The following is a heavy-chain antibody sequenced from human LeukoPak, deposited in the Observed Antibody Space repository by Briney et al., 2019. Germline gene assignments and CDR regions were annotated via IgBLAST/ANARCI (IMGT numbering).Heavy chain of an antibody. CDR2: ISSSGGST. CDR3: AKDQYGDYSLGRDY. CDR1: GFTFSSYA. J-gene: IGHJ4*02. Sequence: GGSLRLSCAASGFTFSSYAMSWVRQAPGKGLEWVSAISSSGGSTYYADSVKGRFTISRDNSKNTLYLQMNSLRAEDTAVYYCAKDQYGDYSLGRDYWGQGTLVTVSS. D-gene: IGHD4-17*01. V-gene: IGHV3-23*01.